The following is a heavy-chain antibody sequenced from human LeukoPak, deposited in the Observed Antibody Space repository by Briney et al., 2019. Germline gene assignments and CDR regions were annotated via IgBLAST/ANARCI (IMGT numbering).Heavy chain of an antibody. D-gene: IGHD2-21*01. CDR3: STIVPDVVATLTFAY. CDR2: IYSDGRT. Sequence: GGSLRLSCAASGFTVSSSYMSWVRQAPGKGLEWVSVIYSDGRTFYADSVKGRFTISRDNSKNTLYLQMNSLRADGTAVYFCSTIVPDVVATLTFAYWGQGALVTVSS. CDR1: GFTVSSSY. V-gene: IGHV3-66*01. J-gene: IGHJ4*02.